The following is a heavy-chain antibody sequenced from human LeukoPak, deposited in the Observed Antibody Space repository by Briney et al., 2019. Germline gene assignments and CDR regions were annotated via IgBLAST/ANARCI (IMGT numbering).Heavy chain of an antibody. J-gene: IGHJ5*02. Sequence: SETLSLTCTVSGGSISSGGYYWSWIRQHPGKGLEWIVYIYYSGITYYNPSLKSRVTISVETSKNQFSLKLSSVTAADTALYYCARSQFPRSGYYGFDPWGQGTLVTVSS. D-gene: IGHD3-22*01. CDR2: IYYSGIT. CDR1: GGSISSGGYY. CDR3: ARSQFPRSGYYGFDP. V-gene: IGHV4-31*03.